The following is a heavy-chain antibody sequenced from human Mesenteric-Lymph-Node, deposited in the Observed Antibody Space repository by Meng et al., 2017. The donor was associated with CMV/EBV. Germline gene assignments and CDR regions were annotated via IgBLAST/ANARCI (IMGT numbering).Heavy chain of an antibody. CDR1: GYTFTGYY. CDR2: INPNRGDI. Sequence: ASVKVSCKASGYTFTGYYMHWVRQAPGQGLEGMGWINPNRGDINYAQKFQGRVAMTSDTSTNTVYMELSSLGSDDTAVYYCARGGIVVVPAAISAVDYWGQGTLVTVSS. V-gene: IGHV1-2*02. CDR3: ARGGIVVVPAAISAVDY. J-gene: IGHJ4*02. D-gene: IGHD2-2*01.